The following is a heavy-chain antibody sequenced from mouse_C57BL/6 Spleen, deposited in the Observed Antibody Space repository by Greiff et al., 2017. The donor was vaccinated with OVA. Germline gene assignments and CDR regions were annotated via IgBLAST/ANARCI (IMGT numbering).Heavy chain of an antibody. D-gene: IGHD2-2*01. V-gene: IGHV1-26*01. Sequence: EVQLQQSGPELVKPGASVKISCKASGYTFTDYYMNWVKQSHGKSLEWIGDINPNNGGTSYNQKFKGKATLTVDKSSSTAYMELRSLTSEDSAVYYWARRRNGYDYFDVWGKGTTVTVSS. J-gene: IGHJ1*03. CDR3: ARRRNGYDYFDV. CDR2: INPNNGGT. CDR1: GYTFTDYY.